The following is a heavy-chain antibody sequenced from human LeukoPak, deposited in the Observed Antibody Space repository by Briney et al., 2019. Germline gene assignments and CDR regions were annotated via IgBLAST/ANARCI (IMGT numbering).Heavy chain of an antibody. Sequence: ASVKVSCKASGGTFSSYAISWARQAPGQGLEWMGGIIPIFGTANYAQKFQGRVTITADKSTSTAYMELSSLRSEDTAVYHCARGLVGYCSGGSCYAGYGMDVWGKGTTVTVSS. D-gene: IGHD2-15*01. J-gene: IGHJ6*04. CDR1: GGTFSSYA. CDR2: IIPIFGTA. V-gene: IGHV1-69*06. CDR3: ARGLVGYCSGGSCYAGYGMDV.